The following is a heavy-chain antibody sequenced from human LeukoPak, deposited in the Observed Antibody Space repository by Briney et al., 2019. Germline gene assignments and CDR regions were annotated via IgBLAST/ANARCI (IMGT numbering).Heavy chain of an antibody. D-gene: IGHD2-15*01. CDR3: ARVLGPHATYSPFDY. Sequence: SETLSLTCTVSGGSISSYYWSWIRQPPGKGLEWIGYIYYSGSTNYNPSLKSRVTISVDTSKNQFSLKLSSVTAADTAVYYCARVLGPHATYSPFDYWGQGTLVTVSS. CDR1: GGSISSYY. V-gene: IGHV4-59*01. CDR2: IYYSGST. J-gene: IGHJ4*02.